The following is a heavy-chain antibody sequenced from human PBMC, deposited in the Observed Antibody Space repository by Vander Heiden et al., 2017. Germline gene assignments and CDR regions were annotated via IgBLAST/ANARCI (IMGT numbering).Heavy chain of an antibody. V-gene: IGHV1-69*10. CDR3: ARELTTVATGDAFDI. CDR1: GGTFSSYA. Sequence: QVQLVQSGAEVKRPGSSVKVSCKASGGTFSSYAISWVRQAPGQGLEWMGGIIPILGIANYAQKFQGRVTITADKSTSTAYMELSSLRSEDTAVYYCARELTTVATGDAFDIWGQGTMVTVSS. J-gene: IGHJ3*02. D-gene: IGHD4-17*01. CDR2: IIPILGIA.